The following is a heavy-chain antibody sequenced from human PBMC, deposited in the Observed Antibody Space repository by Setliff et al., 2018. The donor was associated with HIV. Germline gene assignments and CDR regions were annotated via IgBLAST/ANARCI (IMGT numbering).Heavy chain of an antibody. J-gene: IGHJ4*02. V-gene: IGHV4-61*02. Sequence: SETLSLTCTVAGGSINSGIYYWTWIRQPAGKGLEWLGRIHIGGNTNYNPSLKSRVTMSVDTSKNQFSLNLTSVTATDTAIYYCATERWLYQNFDSWGQGTQVTVSS. CDR3: ATERWLYQNFDS. CDR2: IHIGGNT. D-gene: IGHD3-16*01. CDR1: GGSINSGIYY.